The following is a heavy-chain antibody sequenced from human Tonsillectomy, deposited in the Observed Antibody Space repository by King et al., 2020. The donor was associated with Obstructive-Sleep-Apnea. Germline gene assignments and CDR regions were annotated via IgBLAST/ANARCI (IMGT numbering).Heavy chain of an antibody. J-gene: IGHJ4*02. CDR1: GFTFSNYA. CDR2: ISSSGSDT. Sequence: VQLVESGGALVQPGGSLRLSCSGSGFTFSNYAFHWVRQAPGKGLEYVSAISSSGSDTFYSESVRGRFTISRDNSESTLYLQLSSLRPEDTALYFCGSFLKFPGNFDHWGQRTLVTVSS. V-gene: IGHV3-64*03. CDR3: GSFLKFPGNFDH. D-gene: IGHD3-3*01.